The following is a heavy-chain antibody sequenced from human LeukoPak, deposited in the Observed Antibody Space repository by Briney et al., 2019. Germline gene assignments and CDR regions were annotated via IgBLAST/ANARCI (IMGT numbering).Heavy chain of an antibody. Sequence: GGSLRLSCTASGFTFGDYAMSWFRQAPGKGLEWVGFIRSNTYGATAEYAASVKGRFTISRDDSKSIAYLQMNSLKTEDTAVYYCTKGDYHAYWGQGTLATVSS. CDR1: GFTFGDYA. V-gene: IGHV3-49*03. CDR2: IRSNTYGATA. J-gene: IGHJ4*02. CDR3: TKGDYHAY.